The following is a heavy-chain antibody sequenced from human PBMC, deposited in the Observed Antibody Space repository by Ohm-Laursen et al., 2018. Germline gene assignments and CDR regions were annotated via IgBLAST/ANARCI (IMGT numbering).Heavy chain of an antibody. V-gene: IGHV3-21*01. CDR3: ASGLYSNSWFIEEDY. Sequence: SLRLSCTASGFTFSTYAMSWVRQAPGKGLEWVSSISSLGRYIYYADSVKGRFTISRDTVKNALYLQMNSLRAEDTAVYYCASGLYSNSWFIEEDYWGQGTLVTVSS. CDR1: GFTFSTYA. D-gene: IGHD6-13*01. CDR2: ISSLGRYI. J-gene: IGHJ4*02.